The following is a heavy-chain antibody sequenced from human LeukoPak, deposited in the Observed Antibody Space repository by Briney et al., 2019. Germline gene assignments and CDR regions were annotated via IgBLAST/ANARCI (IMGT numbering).Heavy chain of an antibody. V-gene: IGHV3-23*01. J-gene: IGHJ5*02. CDR3: AKTSGLYDLGP. D-gene: IGHD3-3*01. CDR2: ISGSGGST. Sequence: GGSLRLSCAASGFTFSNFAMNWVRQAPGKGLEWVSTISGSGGSTYYADSVKGRFTISRDNSKNTLYLQMNSLRAEDTAVYYCAKTSGLYDLGPWGQGTLVTVSS. CDR1: GFTFSNFA.